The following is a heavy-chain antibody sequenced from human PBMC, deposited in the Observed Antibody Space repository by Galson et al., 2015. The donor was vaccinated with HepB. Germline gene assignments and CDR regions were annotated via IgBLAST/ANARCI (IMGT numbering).Heavy chain of an antibody. CDR2: IDWDDDK. V-gene: IGHV2-70*11. CDR1: GFSLRDSGMC. Sequence: PALVKPTQTLTLTCSFPGFSLRDSGMCVSWIRQPPGKALEWLARIDWDDDKSYNRSMKTRLIISKDTPKNQVVLTMTNMDPVDTATYFCARNFGSGSYTGAFDFWGQGTMVTVSS. J-gene: IGHJ3*01. CDR3: ARNFGSGSYTGAFDF. D-gene: IGHD3-10*01.